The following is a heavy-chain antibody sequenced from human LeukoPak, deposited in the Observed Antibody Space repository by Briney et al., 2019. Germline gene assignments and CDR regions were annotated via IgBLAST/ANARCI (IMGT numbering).Heavy chain of an antibody. J-gene: IGHJ3*02. CDR2: IKTSKDGGTT. D-gene: IGHD3-22*01. CDR1: GFTFSKAW. V-gene: IGHV3-15*01. Sequence: GGSLRLSCAASGFTFSKAWMTWVRQAPGKGLEWVGRIKTSKDGGTTDYAAPVKGRFIISRDDSRNTLYVQMNSLRAGDTAVYYCAKRDDSSGYYLPDAFDIWGQGTMVTVSS. CDR3: AKRDDSSGYYLPDAFDI.